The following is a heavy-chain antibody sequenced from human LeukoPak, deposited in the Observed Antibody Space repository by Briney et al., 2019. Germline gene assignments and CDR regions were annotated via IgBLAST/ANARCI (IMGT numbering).Heavy chain of an antibody. D-gene: IGHD3-10*01. V-gene: IGHV1-8*03. J-gene: IGHJ3*02. Sequence: ASVKVSCKASGYTFTSYDINWVRQAPGQGLEWMGWMNPNSGNTGYAQKLQCRVTITRNPSISTAYMELSSLRSEDTAVYYCVTGALDAFDIWGQGTMVTVSS. CDR3: VTGALDAFDI. CDR1: GYTFTSYD. CDR2: MNPNSGNT.